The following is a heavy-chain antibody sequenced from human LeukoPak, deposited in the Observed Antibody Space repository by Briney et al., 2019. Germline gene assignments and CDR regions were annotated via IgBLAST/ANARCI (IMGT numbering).Heavy chain of an antibody. D-gene: IGHD2-2*02. J-gene: IGHJ6*02. Sequence: GGSLRLSCVASGFTFDDYEMSWVRQAPGKGLEWVSGINWNGGSTGYVDSVKGRFTISRDNAKNSLYLQMNSLRAEDTALYYCSGYCSSASCYSDMDVWGQGTTVIVSS. CDR1: GFTFDDYE. CDR2: INWNGGST. V-gene: IGHV3-20*04. CDR3: SGYCSSASCYSDMDV.